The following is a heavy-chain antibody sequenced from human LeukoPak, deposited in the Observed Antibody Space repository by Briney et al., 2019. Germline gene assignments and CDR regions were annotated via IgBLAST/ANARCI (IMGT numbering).Heavy chain of an antibody. CDR2: ISYDGSNK. V-gene: IGHV3-30*18. D-gene: IGHD3/OR15-3a*01. Sequence: PGGSLRLSCAASGFTFSSYGMHWVRQAPGKGLEWVAVISYDGSNKYYADSVKGRFTISRDNSKNTLYLQMNSLRAEDTAVYYCAKEEDWLLSPDPWGQGTLVTVSS. J-gene: IGHJ5*02. CDR1: GFTFSSYG. CDR3: AKEEDWLLSPDP.